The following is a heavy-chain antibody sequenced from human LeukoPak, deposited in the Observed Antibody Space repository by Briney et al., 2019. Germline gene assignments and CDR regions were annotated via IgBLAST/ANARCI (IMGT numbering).Heavy chain of an antibody. CDR1: GGAISSSTYY. D-gene: IGHD3-3*01. CDR2: LSYSGST. V-gene: IGHV4-39*01. CDR3: ARGYYDFWSGYYMDV. Sequence: SETLSLTCTVSGGAISSSTYYWGWIRQPPGKGLEWIGTLSYSGSTYYNPSLKSRVTISVDTSKNQFSLKLSSLTAADTAVYYCARGYYDFWSGYYMDVWGKGTTVTISS. J-gene: IGHJ6*03.